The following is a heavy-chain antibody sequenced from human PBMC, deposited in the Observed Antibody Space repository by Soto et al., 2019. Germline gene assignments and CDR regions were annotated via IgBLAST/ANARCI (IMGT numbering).Heavy chain of an antibody. CDR3: AKDKVDHNGVWDPFDR. J-gene: IGHJ3*02. D-gene: IGHD2-8*01. CDR1: GFTFSDYA. V-gene: IGHV3-23*01. CDR2: LGGTNSDT. Sequence: EVQLLESGGGLVQPEGSLRLSCAASGFTFSDYAMNWVRQAPGKGLEWVSGLGGTNSDTHYAASVEGRFTVSRDNSKSTLFLQMNSLRAEDTAVYYCAKDKVDHNGVWDPFDRWGQGTMVTVSS.